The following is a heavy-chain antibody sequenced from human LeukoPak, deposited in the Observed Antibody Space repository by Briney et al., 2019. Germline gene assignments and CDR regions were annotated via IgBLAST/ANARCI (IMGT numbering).Heavy chain of an antibody. Sequence: GGSLRLSCVVTRFTLTTYTIYWVRQAPGKGLEWVAIISYDENNKYYADSVKGRFTISRDNNKDTVFLQMNNLRSEDTALYYCARIGFSATTSSYWGRGTRVIVSS. CDR1: RFTLTTYT. J-gene: IGHJ4*02. CDR3: ARIGFSATTSSY. CDR2: ISYDENNK. D-gene: IGHD2/OR15-2a*01. V-gene: IGHV3-30-3*01.